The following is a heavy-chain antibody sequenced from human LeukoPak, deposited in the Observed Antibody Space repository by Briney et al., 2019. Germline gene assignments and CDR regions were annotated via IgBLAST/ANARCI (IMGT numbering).Heavy chain of an antibody. Sequence: ASVKVSCKASGYTFTSYDINWVRQAPGQGLEWMGWINPNSGGTNYAQKFQGRVTMTRDTSISTAYMELSRLRSDDTAVYYCARAPLVPAAPRYYYYMDVWGKGTTVTVSS. CDR3: ARAPLVPAAPRYYYYMDV. CDR2: INPNSGGT. V-gene: IGHV1-2*02. D-gene: IGHD2-2*01. J-gene: IGHJ6*03. CDR1: GYTFTSYD.